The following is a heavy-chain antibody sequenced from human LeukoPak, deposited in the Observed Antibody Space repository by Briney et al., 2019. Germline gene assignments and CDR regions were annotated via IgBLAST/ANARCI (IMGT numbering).Heavy chain of an antibody. J-gene: IGHJ4*02. Sequence: GGSLRLSCAASGFTLTTYTMNWVRQAPGKGLEWVALISYDGGNKYYADSVKGRFTISRDTSKNTLYLQMSSLRAEDTAAYYCARGDSFDYWGQGTVVTVSS. CDR3: ARGDSFDY. V-gene: IGHV3-30-3*01. D-gene: IGHD2-21*02. CDR2: ISYDGGNK. CDR1: GFTLTTYT.